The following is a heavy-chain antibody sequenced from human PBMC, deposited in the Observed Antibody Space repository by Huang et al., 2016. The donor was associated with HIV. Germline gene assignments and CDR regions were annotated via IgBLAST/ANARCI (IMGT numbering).Heavy chain of an antibody. CDR1: GFSLSAGEVG. Sequence: QITLKESGPTLVKPTQTLTLTCTFSGFSLSAGEVGVGWIRQPPGKALEWLALIYWDDDRRYSPSMKSRRTITKDSSINQVVLTMTNMDPMDTATYYCAHSAYDTSGYFFRMHFDFWGQGTLVTVSS. D-gene: IGHD3-22*01. V-gene: IGHV2-5*02. J-gene: IGHJ4*02. CDR3: AHSAYDTSGYFFRMHFDF. CDR2: IYWDDDR.